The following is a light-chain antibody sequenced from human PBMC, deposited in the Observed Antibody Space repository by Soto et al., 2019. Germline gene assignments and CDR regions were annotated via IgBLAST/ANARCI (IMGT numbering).Light chain of an antibody. Sequence: DIQMTQSPSPLSASVGDRVTITCRASQRISRYLNWYKQKPGKAPNLLIYEASSLQSGVPSRFSGSGSGTDFTLTISSLQPEDSATYYCQQSFSLPTFGGGTKVDIK. CDR2: EAS. V-gene: IGKV1-39*01. CDR1: QRISRY. J-gene: IGKJ4*02. CDR3: QQSFSLPT.